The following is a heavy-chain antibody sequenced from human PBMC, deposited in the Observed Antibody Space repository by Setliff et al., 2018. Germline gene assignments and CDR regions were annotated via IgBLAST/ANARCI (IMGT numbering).Heavy chain of an antibody. D-gene: IGHD2-15*01. J-gene: IGHJ4*02. Sequence: SVKVSCKASGGMSGTYSISWVRQAPGQGLEWIGAIIPIIGTPNYAQNFQDRVTITADISTTTVFMEMSSLRSDDTAVYYCARDGAYCSGGSCYSFDYWGPGTPVTVSS. V-gene: IGHV1-69*06. CDR1: GGMSGTYS. CDR3: ARDGAYCSGGSCYSFDY. CDR2: IIPIIGTP.